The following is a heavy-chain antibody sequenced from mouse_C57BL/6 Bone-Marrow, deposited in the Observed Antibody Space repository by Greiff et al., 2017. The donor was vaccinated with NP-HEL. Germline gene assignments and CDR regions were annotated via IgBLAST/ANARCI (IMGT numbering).Heavy chain of an antibody. D-gene: IGHD1-1*01. V-gene: IGHV5-6*01. CDR2: ISSGGSYS. CDR3: ATAYYYGSSAFAY. CDR1: GFTFSSYG. Sequence: EVQRVESGGDLVKPGGSLKLSCAASGFTFSSYGMSWVRQTPDKRLEWVATISSGGSYSSSLDSVKGRFPISRDNAKNTLYLQMSSVKAEDTAMYYCATAYYYGSSAFAYWGQGTLVTVSA. J-gene: IGHJ3*01.